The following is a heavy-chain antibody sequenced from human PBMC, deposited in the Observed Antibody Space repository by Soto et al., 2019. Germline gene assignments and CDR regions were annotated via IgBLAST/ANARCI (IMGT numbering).Heavy chain of an antibody. D-gene: IGHD3-22*01. CDR3: ARDLSYYDSSGYSYYYYGMDV. V-gene: IGHV3-7*01. CDR2: IKQDGSVI. CDR1: GFIFSNYY. Sequence: EVPLVESGGGLVQPGGSLRLSCAASGFIFSNYYMTWVRQAPGEGLEWVANIKQDGSVIYYVDSVKGRFTISRDNAKNSLYLQMNSLRAEDTAVYYCARDLSYYDSSGYSYYYYGMDVWGQGTTVTVSS. J-gene: IGHJ6*02.